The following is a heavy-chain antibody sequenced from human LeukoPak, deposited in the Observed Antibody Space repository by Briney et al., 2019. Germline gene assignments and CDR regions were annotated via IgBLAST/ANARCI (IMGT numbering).Heavy chain of an antibody. V-gene: IGHV4-39*01. CDR3: ARHGYSSGWYIDC. D-gene: IGHD6-19*01. CDR2: IYYSGST. J-gene: IGHJ4*02. Sequence: SETLSLTCTVSGGSISSSNYYWGWIRQPPGKGLEWIGSIYYSGSTYYNPSLKSRVSISVDTSENQFSLKLTSVTAADTAMYYCARHGYSSGWYIDCWGQGTLVTVSS. CDR1: GGSISSSNYY.